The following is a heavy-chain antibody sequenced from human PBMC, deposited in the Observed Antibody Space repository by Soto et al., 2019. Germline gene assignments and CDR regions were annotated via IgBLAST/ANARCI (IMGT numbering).Heavy chain of an antibody. Sequence: GGSLRLSCAASGFTFSSYAMSWVRQAPGKGLEWVSAISGSGGSTYYADSVKGRFTISRDNSKNTLYLQMNSLRAEDTAVYYCAKGFLEWLSTSNWFDPWGQGTLVTVSS. CDR2: ISGSGGST. V-gene: IGHV3-23*01. J-gene: IGHJ5*02. D-gene: IGHD3-3*01. CDR1: GFTFSSYA. CDR3: AKGFLEWLSTSNWFDP.